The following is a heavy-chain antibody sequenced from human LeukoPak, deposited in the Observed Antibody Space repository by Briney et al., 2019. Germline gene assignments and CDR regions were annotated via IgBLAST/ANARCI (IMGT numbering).Heavy chain of an antibody. Sequence: SETLSLTCTVSGGSIGSYYWSWIRQPPGKGLEWIGNIYYSGSTNYNPSLKSRVTISVDTSKNQFSLKLSSVTAADTAVYFCARGAEYYAIWRGYAGYSDYWGQGISVTVSS. V-gene: IGHV4-59*08. CDR2: IYYSGST. J-gene: IGHJ4*02. CDR3: ARGAEYYAIWRGYAGYSDY. CDR1: GGSIGSYY. D-gene: IGHD3-3*01.